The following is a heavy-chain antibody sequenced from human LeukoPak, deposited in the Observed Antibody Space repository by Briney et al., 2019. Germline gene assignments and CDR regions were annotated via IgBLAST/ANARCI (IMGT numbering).Heavy chain of an antibody. CDR3: ARGGDYNGSGSYYTN. CDR1: GGSISSSSYY. CDR2: IYYSGST. D-gene: IGHD3-10*01. Sequence: PSETLSLTCTVSGGSISSSSYYWGWIRQPPGKGLEWIGSIYYSGSTYSNPSLKSRVTISVDTSKNQFSLKLSSVTAADTAVYYCARGGDYNGSGSYYTNWGQGTLVTVSS. V-gene: IGHV4-39*07. J-gene: IGHJ4*02.